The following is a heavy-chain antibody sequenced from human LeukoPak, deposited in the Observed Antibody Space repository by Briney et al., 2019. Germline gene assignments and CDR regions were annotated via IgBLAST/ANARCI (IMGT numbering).Heavy chain of an antibody. D-gene: IGHD3-22*01. CDR2: IRSKAYGGTT. Sequence: GGSLRLSCTASGFIFGDHAMSWVRQAPGKGLEWVGFIRSKAYGGTTEYAASVKGRFTISRDDSKSIAYLQMNSLKTEDTAVYFCTRAYDSSGYFGDYWGQGTLVTVSS. CDR3: TRAYDSSGYFGDY. V-gene: IGHV3-49*04. J-gene: IGHJ4*02. CDR1: GFIFGDHA.